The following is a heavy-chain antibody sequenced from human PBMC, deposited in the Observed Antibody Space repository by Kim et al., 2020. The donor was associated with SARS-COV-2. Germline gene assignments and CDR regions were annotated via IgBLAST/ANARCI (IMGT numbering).Heavy chain of an antibody. D-gene: IGHD3-16*01. CDR2: IYSGGSST. Sequence: GGSLRLSCAASGFTFSSYAMSWVRQAPGKGLEWVSVIYSGGSSTYYADSVKGRLTITRDNSKNTLYLQMNSLRAEDTAVSYCAKLLRPPHAYVYYFDYWGQGTLVTLSS. J-gene: IGHJ4*02. CDR1: GFTFSSYA. V-gene: IGHV3-23*03. CDR3: AKLLRPPHAYVYYFDY.